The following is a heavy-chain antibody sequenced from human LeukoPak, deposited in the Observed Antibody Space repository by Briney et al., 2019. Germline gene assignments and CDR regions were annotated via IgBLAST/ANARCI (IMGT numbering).Heavy chain of an antibody. CDR3: ATTRRITMIVVVITPFDY. V-gene: IGHV3-23*01. J-gene: IGHJ4*02. CDR2: ISGSGGST. Sequence: GGSLRLSCAASGFTFSSYAMSWVRQAPGKGLEWVSAISGSGGSTYYADSVKGRFTISRDNSKNTLYLQMNSPRAKDTAVYYCATTRRITMIVVVITPFDYWGQGTLVTVSS. D-gene: IGHD3-22*01. CDR1: GFTFSSYA.